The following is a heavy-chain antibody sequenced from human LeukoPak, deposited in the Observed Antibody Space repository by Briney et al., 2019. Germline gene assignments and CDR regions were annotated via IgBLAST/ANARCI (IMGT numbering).Heavy chain of an antibody. CDR3: ARGFGGYCSSTSCYRHWFDP. CDR2: INRSGST. V-gene: IGHV4-34*01. Sequence: SETLSLTCAVYGGSFSGYYWSWIRQPPGKGLEWIGEINRSGSTNYNPSLKSRVTISVDTSKNQFSLKLSSVTAADTAVYYCARGFGGYCSSTSCYRHWFDPWGQGTLVTVSS. J-gene: IGHJ5*02. CDR1: GGSFSGYY. D-gene: IGHD2-2*02.